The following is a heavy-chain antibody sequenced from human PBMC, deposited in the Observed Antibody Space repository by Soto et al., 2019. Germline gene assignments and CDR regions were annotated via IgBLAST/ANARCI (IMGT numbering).Heavy chain of an antibody. CDR3: ARGFGRSHFDY. CDR2: FHYSGST. D-gene: IGHD3-16*01. CDR1: GGSISSRDSY. J-gene: IGHJ4*02. V-gene: IGHV4-39*01. Sequence: SETLSLTCTVSGGSISSRDSYWGWIRQPPGRGLEWIGSFHYSGSTYYNPSLKSRVTISVDTSKNQLSLRVTSVTAADTAVYYCARGFGRSHFDYWGQGTLVTVS.